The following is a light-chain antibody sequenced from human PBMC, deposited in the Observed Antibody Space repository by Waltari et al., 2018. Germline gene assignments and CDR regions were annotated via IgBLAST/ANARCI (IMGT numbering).Light chain of an antibody. Sequence: QSALTQPPSASGSPGQSVTISCTGTSSDVGGYNHVSWYQQYPGKAPKVIIYGVTKRPSGVPDRVSGSKSGNTASLTVSGLQAEDEADYYCNSYAGSDILVFGGGTKLTVL. CDR2: GVT. CDR3: NSYAGSDILV. CDR1: SSDVGGYNH. V-gene: IGLV2-8*01. J-gene: IGLJ3*02.